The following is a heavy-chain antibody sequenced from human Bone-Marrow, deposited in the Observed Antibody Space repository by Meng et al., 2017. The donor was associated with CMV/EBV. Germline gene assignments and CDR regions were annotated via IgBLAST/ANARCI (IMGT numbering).Heavy chain of an antibody. CDR2: IIPILGIA. Sequence: SVKVSCKASGGTFSSYTISWVRQAPGQGLEWMGRIIPILGIANYAQKFQGRVTITADKSTSTAYMELSSLRSEDTAVYYCARDVEQLLSGGYSSSAFDYWGQGTLVTVSS. J-gene: IGHJ4*02. V-gene: IGHV1-69*04. D-gene: IGHD6-13*01. CDR3: ARDVEQLLSGGYSSSAFDY. CDR1: GGTFSSYT.